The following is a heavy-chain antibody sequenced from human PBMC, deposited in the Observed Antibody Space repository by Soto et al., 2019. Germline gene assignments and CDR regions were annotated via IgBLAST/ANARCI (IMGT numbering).Heavy chain of an antibody. J-gene: IGHJ4*02. CDR1: GFTFSSYG. D-gene: IGHD2-2*01. CDR2: IWYDGSNK. V-gene: IGHV3-33*01. CDR3: ARVEVRCSSTSCQGGE. Sequence: GGSLRLSCAASGFTFSSYGMHWVRQAPGKGLEWVAVIWYDGSNKYYADSVKGRFTISRDNSKNTLYLQMNSLRAEDTAVYYCARVEVRCSSTSCQGGEWGQGTLVTVSS.